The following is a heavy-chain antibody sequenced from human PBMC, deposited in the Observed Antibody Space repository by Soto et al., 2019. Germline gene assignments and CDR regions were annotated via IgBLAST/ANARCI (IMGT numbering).Heavy chain of an antibody. CDR2: IYYTGST. J-gene: IGHJ4*02. Sequence: PSETLSLTCSVSGDAIKSYYWSWIRQPPGKGLEWIGYIYYTGSTSHNPSLKSRVTISVDTSKNQVSLRLTSVTAADTAVYYCAREGSSTRCLFDSWGPGSLVIVSS. CDR1: GDAIKSYY. CDR3: AREGSSTRCLFDS. D-gene: IGHD2-2*01. V-gene: IGHV4-59*12.